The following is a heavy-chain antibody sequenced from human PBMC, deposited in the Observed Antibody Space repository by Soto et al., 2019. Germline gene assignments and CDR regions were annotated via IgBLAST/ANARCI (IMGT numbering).Heavy chain of an antibody. D-gene: IGHD4-17*01. CDR3: ATTGRADYGDYYFDY. Sequence: SETLSLTCTVSGGSISSGGYYWSWIRQHPGKGLEWIGYIYYSGSTYYNPSLKSRVTIPVDTSKNQFSLKLSSVTAADTAVYYCATTGRADYGDYYFDYWGQGTLVT. CDR1: GGSISSGGYY. V-gene: IGHV4-31*03. CDR2: IYYSGST. J-gene: IGHJ4*02.